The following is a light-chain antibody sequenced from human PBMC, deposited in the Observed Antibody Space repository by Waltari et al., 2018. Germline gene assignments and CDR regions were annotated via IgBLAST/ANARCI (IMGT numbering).Light chain of an antibody. J-gene: IGKJ1*01. CDR1: QTTNRW. Sequence: DIQMTQSPSTVSASVGDRVTITCRASQTTNRWLAWYQQKPGKAPKLLIYRSSILESGVPSRCSGSGSGTEFTLTISSLQPDDFATYYCQQYISYSLTFGQGTKVEIK. CDR2: RSS. V-gene: IGKV1-5*03. CDR3: QQYISYSLT.